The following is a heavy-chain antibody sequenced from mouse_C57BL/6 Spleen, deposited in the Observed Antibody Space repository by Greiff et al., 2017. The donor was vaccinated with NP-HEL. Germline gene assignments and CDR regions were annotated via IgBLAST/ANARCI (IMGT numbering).Heavy chain of an antibody. CDR3: ARQPYDYDPWFAY. J-gene: IGHJ3*01. Sequence: EVHLVESGGGLVKPGGSLKLSCAASGFTFSSYTMSWVRQTPEKRLEWVATISGGGGNTYYPDSVKGRFTISRDNAKNTLYLQMSSLRSEDTALYYCARQPYDYDPWFAYWGQGTLVTVSA. CDR2: ISGGGGNT. V-gene: IGHV5-9*01. D-gene: IGHD2-4*01. CDR1: GFTFSSYT.